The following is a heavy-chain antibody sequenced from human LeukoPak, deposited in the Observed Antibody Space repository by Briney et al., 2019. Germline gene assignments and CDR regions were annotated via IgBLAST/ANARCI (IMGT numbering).Heavy chain of an antibody. CDR1: GYTFTSYG. J-gene: IGHJ3*02. V-gene: IGHV1-18*01. Sequence: ASVKVSCKASGYTFTSYGISWVRQAHGQGLEWMGWISAYNGNTNYAQKLQGRVTMTTDTSTSTAYMELRSLRSDDTAVYYCARGRTYYYGSGSYIPAAYDAFDIWGQGTMVTVSS. CDR3: ARGRTYYYGSGSYIPAAYDAFDI. D-gene: IGHD3-10*01. CDR2: ISAYNGNT.